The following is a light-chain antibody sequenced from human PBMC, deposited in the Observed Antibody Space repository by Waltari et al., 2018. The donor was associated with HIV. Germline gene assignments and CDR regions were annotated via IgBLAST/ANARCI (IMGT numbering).Light chain of an antibody. Sequence: DIQMTQSPSTLSAFVGARVTITLRASENILGWLAWYQQKPGKAPKLLIYKTSTLESGVPLRFSGSASGTEFTLTISSLQPEDFATYYCQQYKSYSPWTFGQGTKVDVK. V-gene: IGKV1-5*03. J-gene: IGKJ1*01. CDR3: QQYKSYSPWT. CDR2: KTS. CDR1: ENILGW.